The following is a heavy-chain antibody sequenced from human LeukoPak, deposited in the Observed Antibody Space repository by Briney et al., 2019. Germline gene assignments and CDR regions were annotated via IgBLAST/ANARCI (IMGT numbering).Heavy chain of an antibody. Sequence: PSETLSLTCTVSGGSISSYYWSWIRQPPGKGLEWIGYIYYSGSTNYNPSLKSRVTISVGTSKNQFSLKLSSVTAADTAVYYCARESFYAFDIWGQGTMVTVSS. CDR3: ARESFYAFDI. V-gene: IGHV4-59*01. CDR2: IYYSGST. J-gene: IGHJ3*02. CDR1: GGSISSYY. D-gene: IGHD3-16*01.